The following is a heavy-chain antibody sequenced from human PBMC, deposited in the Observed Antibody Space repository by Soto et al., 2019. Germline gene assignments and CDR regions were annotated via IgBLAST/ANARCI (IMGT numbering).Heavy chain of an antibody. CDR1: AYSYTSYG. CDR3: ARETMKELWAEGLNAMDV. V-gene: IGHV1-18*03. CDR2: ISAYNGQT. Sequence: QVQLVQSGPEVKKPGASVNVSCKASAYSYTSYGISWVRQAPGQGLEWMGWISAYNGQTNYAQKFRGRVTFTTDASTSTAFMQRRSRRSDDMAMYYWARETMKELWAEGLNAMDVWGQGTTVTV. J-gene: IGHJ6*02. D-gene: IGHD3-16*01.